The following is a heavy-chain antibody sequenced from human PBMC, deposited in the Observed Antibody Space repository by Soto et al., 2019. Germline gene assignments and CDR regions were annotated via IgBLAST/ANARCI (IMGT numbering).Heavy chain of an antibody. CDR2: ISANNGDT. Sequence: QVQLVQSGTEVKKPGASVKVSCKASGYTFNSYGISWVRQAPGQGLEWMGWISANNGDTNSAPKFQGRITMTTDTSTSTDYMELRSLRSDDTAVYYCATDYRAACGGSCYYFDYWGQGTLVTVSA. V-gene: IGHV1-18*01. D-gene: IGHD2-15*01. CDR1: GYTFNSYG. CDR3: ATDYRAACGGSCYYFDY. J-gene: IGHJ4*02.